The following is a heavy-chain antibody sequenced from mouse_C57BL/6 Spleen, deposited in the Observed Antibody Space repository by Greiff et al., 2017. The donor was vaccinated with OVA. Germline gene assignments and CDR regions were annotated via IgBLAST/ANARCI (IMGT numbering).Heavy chain of an antibody. D-gene: IGHD1-1*01. J-gene: IGHJ1*03. CDR2: IDPSDSET. CDR1: GYTFTSYW. Sequence: QVHVKQSGAELVRPGSSVKLSCKASGYTFTSYWMHWVKQRPIQGLEWIGNIDPSDSETHYNQKFKDKATLTVDKSSSTAYMQLSSLTSEDSAVYYCARDHVGSNWYFDVWGTGTTVTVSS. V-gene: IGHV1-52*01. CDR3: ARDHVGSNWYFDV.